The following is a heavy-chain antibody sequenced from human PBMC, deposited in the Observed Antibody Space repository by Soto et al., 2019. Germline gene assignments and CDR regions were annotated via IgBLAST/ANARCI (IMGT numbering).Heavy chain of an antibody. V-gene: IGHV3-30*18. CDR2: ISYDGSNK. J-gene: IGHJ4*02. CDR1: GFTFSSYG. D-gene: IGHD6-6*01. Sequence: SLRLSCAASGFTFSSYGMHWVRQAPGKGLEWVAVISYDGSNKYYADSVKGRFTISRDNSKNTLYLQMNSLRAEDTAVYYCAKLNPHSSSLGFDYWGQGTLVTVSS. CDR3: AKLNPHSSSLGFDY.